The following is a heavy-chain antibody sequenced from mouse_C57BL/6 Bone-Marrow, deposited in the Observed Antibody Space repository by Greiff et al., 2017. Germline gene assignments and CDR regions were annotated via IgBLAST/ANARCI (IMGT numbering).Heavy chain of an antibody. J-gene: IGHJ3*01. Sequence: EVQLVESGGGFVKPGGSLKLSCAASGFTFSSYAMSWVRQTPEKRLEWVATISDGGSYTYYPDNVKGRFTISRDNAKNNLYLQRSHLESEDTAMYYGAGDTWITTWFAYWGQGTLVTVSA. D-gene: IGHD2-4*01. V-gene: IGHV5-4*01. CDR1: GFTFSSYA. CDR2: ISDGGSYT. CDR3: AGDTWITTWFAY.